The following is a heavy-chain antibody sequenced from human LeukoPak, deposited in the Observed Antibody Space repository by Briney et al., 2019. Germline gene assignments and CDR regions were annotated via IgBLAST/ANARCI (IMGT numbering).Heavy chain of an antibody. Sequence: PPETLSLTCTVSGGSISSYYWSWIRQPPGKGLEWIGYIYYSGSTNYNPSLKSRVTISVDTSKNQFSLKLSSVTAADTAVYYCARARAYSSSWNYYFDNWGQGTLVTVSS. V-gene: IGHV4-59*01. CDR2: IYYSGST. CDR1: GGSISSYY. D-gene: IGHD6-13*01. J-gene: IGHJ4*02. CDR3: ARARAYSSSWNYYFDN.